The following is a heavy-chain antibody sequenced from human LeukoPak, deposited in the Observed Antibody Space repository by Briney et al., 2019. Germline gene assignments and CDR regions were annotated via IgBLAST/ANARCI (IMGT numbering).Heavy chain of an antibody. J-gene: IGHJ4*02. Sequence: GGSLRLSCAASGFTFSSYWMSWVRQAPGKGLEWVANMKQDGSEKYYVDSVKGRFTISRDNAKNSLYLQMNSLRAEDTAVYYCARDLRYSSSWYAGDYFDYWGQGTLVTVSS. CDR3: ARDLRYSSSWYAGDYFDY. V-gene: IGHV3-7*01. D-gene: IGHD6-13*01. CDR2: MKQDGSEK. CDR1: GFTFSSYW.